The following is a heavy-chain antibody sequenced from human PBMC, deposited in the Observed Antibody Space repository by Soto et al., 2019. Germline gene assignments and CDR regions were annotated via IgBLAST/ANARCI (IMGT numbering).Heavy chain of an antibody. CDR3: ARGLITGSHYSGGWYYFDS. CDR1: GGSISNSNYH. V-gene: IGHV4-39*07. Sequence: PSETLSLTCTVSGGSISNSNYHWGWIRQPPGKGLQWIGQINHSGSAYYNPSLKSRVTISVHTSNSQFSLELSSVTAADTAVYYCARGLITGSHYSGGWYYFDSWGQGTQVTVSS. CDR2: INHSGSA. D-gene: IGHD6-19*01. J-gene: IGHJ4*02.